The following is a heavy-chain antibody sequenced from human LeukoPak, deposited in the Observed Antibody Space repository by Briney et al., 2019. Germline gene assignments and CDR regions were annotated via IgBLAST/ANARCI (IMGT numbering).Heavy chain of an antibody. CDR1: GGSISSGDYY. J-gene: IGHJ6*02. V-gene: IGHV4-30-4*01. CDR2: IYYSGST. CDR3: ARGPPYYYYYGMDV. Sequence: SETLSLTCTVSGGSISSGDYYWSWIRQPPGKGLEWIGYIYYSGSTYYNPSLKRRVTISVDTSKNQFSLKLSSVTAADTAVYYCARGPPYYYYYGMDVWGQGTTVTVSS.